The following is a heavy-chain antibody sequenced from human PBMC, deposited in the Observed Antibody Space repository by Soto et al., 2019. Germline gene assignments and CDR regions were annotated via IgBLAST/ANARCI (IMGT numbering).Heavy chain of an antibody. D-gene: IGHD3-16*02. CDR2: IYSSGST. CDR3: ARGYYDYVWGRYRYDAFDI. V-gene: IGHV4-4*07. J-gene: IGHJ3*02. CDR1: GGAISGYY. Sequence: SETLSLTCTVTGGAISGYYWTWIRQSAGGGLEWIGRIYSSGSTNYNPSLKSRVTISLDTSMNHFSLKLSSVTAADTAVYYCARGYYDYVWGRYRYDAFDIWGQGTMVTVSS.